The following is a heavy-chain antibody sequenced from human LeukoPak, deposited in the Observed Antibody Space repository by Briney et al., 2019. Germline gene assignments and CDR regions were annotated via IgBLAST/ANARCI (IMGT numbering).Heavy chain of an antibody. V-gene: IGHV3-21*01. CDR2: ISSSSSYI. Sequence: KPGGSLRLSCAASGFTFSSYSMNWVRQAPGKGLEWVSSISSSSSYIYYADSVKGRFTISRDNAKNSLYLQMNSLRAEDTAVYYCARDLSSSGLFDYWGQGTLVTVSS. D-gene: IGHD6-19*01. CDR3: ARDLSSSGLFDY. CDR1: GFTFSSYS. J-gene: IGHJ4*02.